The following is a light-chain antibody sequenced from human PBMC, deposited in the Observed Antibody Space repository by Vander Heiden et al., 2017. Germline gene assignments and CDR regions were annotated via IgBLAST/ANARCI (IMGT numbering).Light chain of an antibody. CDR1: QSISSY. CDR2: GAS. CDR3: QQRDDPPLT. V-gene: IGKV1-39*01. Sequence: DIQMTQSPSSLSASVGDRVIITCRASQSISSYLNWYQQKPGKAPKLLIYGASSLRSGVPSRFSGSGSETDFTLTINSLQPEDFATYSCQQRDDPPLTFGGGTKVDIK. J-gene: IGKJ4*01.